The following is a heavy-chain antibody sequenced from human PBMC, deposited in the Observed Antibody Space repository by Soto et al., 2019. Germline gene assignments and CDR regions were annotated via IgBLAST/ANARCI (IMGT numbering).Heavy chain of an antibody. J-gene: IGHJ5*02. CDR1: GFAFQTYT. CDR3: AKVGVLRTNFRWFDL. V-gene: IGHV3-21*01. CDR2: ITISGNYI. Sequence: GGSLRLSCAASGFAFQTYTMEWLRQPPGKGLEWVSSITISGNYIYYADSVKGRFTISRDNGRNSVYLQLNSLRAEDTAVYYCAKVGVLRTNFRWFDLWGQGTLVTVSS. D-gene: IGHD2-8*01.